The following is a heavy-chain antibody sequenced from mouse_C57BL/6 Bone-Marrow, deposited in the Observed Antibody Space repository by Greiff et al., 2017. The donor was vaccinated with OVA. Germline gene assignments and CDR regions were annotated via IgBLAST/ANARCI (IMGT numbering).Heavy chain of an antibody. CDR3: ATSWAWFAY. J-gene: IGHJ3*01. D-gene: IGHD4-1*01. CDR2: IYPRSGNT. CDR1: GYTFTSYG. Sequence: VKLQQSGAELARPGASVKLSCKASGYTFTSYGISWVKQRTGQGLEWIGEIYPRSGNTYYNEKFKGKATLTADKSSSTAYMELRSLTSEDSAVYFCATSWAWFAYWGQGTLVTVSA. V-gene: IGHV1-81*01.